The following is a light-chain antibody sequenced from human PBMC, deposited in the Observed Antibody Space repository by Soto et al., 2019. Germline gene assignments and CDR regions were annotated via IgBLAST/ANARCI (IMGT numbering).Light chain of an antibody. V-gene: IGKV1-5*01. CDR2: DAS. Sequence: DIQMTQSPATLSASVGDSVTITCWASQSISHWLAWYQQKPGKAPKFLIYDASSLESGVPSRFSGSGSGTEFTLTISSLQPDDFETYYCQQYDSVLGTFGPGTKVDIK. J-gene: IGKJ1*01. CDR3: QQYDSVLGT. CDR1: QSISHW.